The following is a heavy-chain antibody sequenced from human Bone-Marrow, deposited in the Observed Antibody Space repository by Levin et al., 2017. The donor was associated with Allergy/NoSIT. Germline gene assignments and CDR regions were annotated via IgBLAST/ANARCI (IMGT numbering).Heavy chain of an antibody. CDR2: IYHSGSS. CDR3: TRPYHFYIDV. V-gene: IGHV4-4*02. J-gene: IGHJ6*03. CDR1: GDSISSSW. Sequence: SQTLSLTCAVSGDSISSSWWGWVRQPPGKGLEWIGEIYHSGSSHYSPSLKSRVSMSVDKSKNQFSLNLSSVTAADTAIYYCTRPYHFYIDVWGKGTTVIVSS.